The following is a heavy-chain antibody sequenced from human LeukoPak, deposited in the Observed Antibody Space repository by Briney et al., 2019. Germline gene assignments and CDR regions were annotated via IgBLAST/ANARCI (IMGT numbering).Heavy chain of an antibody. CDR2: ISYDGSNK. Sequence: GGSLRLSCAASGFTFSSYAMHWVRQAPGKGLEWVAVISYDGSNKYYADSVKGRFTISRDNSKNTLYLQMNSLRAEDTAVYYCARVRTGYYDSSGYPYYYYGMDVRGQGTTVTVSS. V-gene: IGHV3-30*14. CDR1: GFTFSSYA. CDR3: ARVRTGYYDSSGYPYYYYGMDV. J-gene: IGHJ6*01. D-gene: IGHD3-22*01.